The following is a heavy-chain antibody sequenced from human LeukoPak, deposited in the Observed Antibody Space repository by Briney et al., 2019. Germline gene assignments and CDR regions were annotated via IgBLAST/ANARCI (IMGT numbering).Heavy chain of an antibody. CDR1: RFTFSDYW. J-gene: IGHJ4*02. Sequence: GGSLRLSCAVSRFTFSDYWMRWVRQAPGKGLEWVAAINKDESEKRYADSVKGRFTISRDNARNSVYLQMTSLGAEDTAVYYCATYTQHFGAPGGADYWGLGTLVTVSS. D-gene: IGHD2-8*02. CDR2: INKDESEK. V-gene: IGHV3-7*01. CDR3: ATYTQHFGAPGGADY.